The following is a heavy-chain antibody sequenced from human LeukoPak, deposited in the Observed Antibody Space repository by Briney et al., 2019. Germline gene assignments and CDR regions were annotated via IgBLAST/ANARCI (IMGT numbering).Heavy chain of an antibody. CDR3: AREEYYYDSSGYSDAFDI. CDR1: GGPFSGYY. CDR2: INHSGST. V-gene: IGHV4-34*01. Sequence: SETLSLTCAVYGGPFSGYYWSWIRQPPGKGLEWIGEINHSGSTNYIPSLKSRVTISVDTSKNQFSLKLSSVTAADPAVYYCAREEYYYDSSGYSDAFDIWGQGTMVTVSS. J-gene: IGHJ3*02. D-gene: IGHD3-22*01.